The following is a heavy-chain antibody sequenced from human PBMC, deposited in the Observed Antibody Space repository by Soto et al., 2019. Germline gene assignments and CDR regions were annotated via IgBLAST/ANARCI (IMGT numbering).Heavy chain of an antibody. CDR1: GFTFSNFW. Sequence: EVQLVESGGGLVQPGGSLRLSCAASGFTFSNFWMHWVRQVPGKGLMWVSRINEDGRIINYADSVKGRFTISRDNARDTFYLKINSRRAEDRAIYYCTRDMGGWGAYWGQGALVTVSS. J-gene: IGHJ4*02. CDR2: INEDGRII. D-gene: IGHD3-16*01. CDR3: TRDMGGWGAY. V-gene: IGHV3-74*01.